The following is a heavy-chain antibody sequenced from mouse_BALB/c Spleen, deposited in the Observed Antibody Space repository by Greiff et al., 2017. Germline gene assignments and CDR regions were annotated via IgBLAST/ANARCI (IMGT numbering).Heavy chain of an antibody. CDR2: IYPGDGDT. CDR3: ARGMDY. V-gene: IGHV1-82*01. Sequence: QVQLQQSGPELVKPGASVKISCKASGYAFSSSWMNWVKQRPGQGLEWIGRIYPGDGDTNYNGKFKGKATLTADKSSSTAYMQLSSLTSVDSAVYCCARGMDYWGQGTSVTVSS. CDR1: GYAFSSSW. J-gene: IGHJ4*01.